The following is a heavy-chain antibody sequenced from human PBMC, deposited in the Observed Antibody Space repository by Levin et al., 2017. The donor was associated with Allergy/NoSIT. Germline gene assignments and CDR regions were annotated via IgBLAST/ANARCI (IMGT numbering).Heavy chain of an antibody. Sequence: EASVKVSCKASGFTFTSSAVQWVRQARGQRLEWIGWIVVGSGNTNYAQKFQERVTITRDMSTSTAYMELSSLRSEDTAVYYCAAADDSSGDAFDIWGQGTMVTVSS. D-gene: IGHD3-22*01. J-gene: IGHJ3*02. CDR3: AAADDSSGDAFDI. CDR1: GFTFTSSA. V-gene: IGHV1-58*01. CDR2: IVVGSGNT.